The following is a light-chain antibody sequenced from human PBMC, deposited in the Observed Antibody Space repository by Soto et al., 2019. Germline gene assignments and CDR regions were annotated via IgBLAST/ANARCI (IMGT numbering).Light chain of an antibody. Sequence: QSALTQPPSASGSPGQSVTISCTGTSSDVGGWNYVSWYQQHPGKAPKLMIYEVTKRPSGVPDRFSGSKSGNTASLTVSGLLAEDEDDYPCYSYAGDHRVLGTGRQGIVL. CDR3: YSYAGDHRV. J-gene: IGLJ1*01. CDR1: SSDVGGWNY. V-gene: IGLV2-8*01. CDR2: EVT.